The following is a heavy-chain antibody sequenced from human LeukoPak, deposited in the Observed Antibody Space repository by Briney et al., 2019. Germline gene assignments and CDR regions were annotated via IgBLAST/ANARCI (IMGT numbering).Heavy chain of an antibody. J-gene: IGHJ3*02. V-gene: IGHV3-53*04. CDR1: GFTVSSNY. CDR3: ATPYDSSGWDAFDI. CDR2: IYSGGST. Sequence: PGGSLRLSCAASGFTVSSNYMSWVRQAPGKGLEWVSVIYSGGSTYYADSVKGRFTISRHNSKNTLYLQMNSLRAEDTAVYYCATPYDSSGWDAFDIWGQGTMVTVSS. D-gene: IGHD3-22*01.